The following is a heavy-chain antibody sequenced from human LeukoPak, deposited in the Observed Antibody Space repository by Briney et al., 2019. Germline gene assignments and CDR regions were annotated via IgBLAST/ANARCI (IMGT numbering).Heavy chain of an antibody. CDR1: GGSISSGSYY. V-gene: IGHV4-61*02. Sequence: PSQTLSLTCTVSGGSISSGSYYWSWIRQPAGKGLDWIGRIYTSGSTNHNPSLKSRVTISVDTSKNQFSLKLSSVTAADTALYYCARDSLLPSAMGYYYMDVWGKGTTVTVSS. D-gene: IGHD2-2*01. CDR2: IYTSGST. CDR3: ARDSLLPSAMGYYYMDV. J-gene: IGHJ6*03.